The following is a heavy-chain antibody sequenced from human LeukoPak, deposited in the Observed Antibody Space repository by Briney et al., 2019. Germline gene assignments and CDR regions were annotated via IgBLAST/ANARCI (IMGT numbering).Heavy chain of an antibody. D-gene: IGHD3-3*01. CDR2: ISGSGGST. J-gene: IGHJ4*02. V-gene: IGHV3-23*01. CDR1: GFTFSSYA. CDR3: AKQDHYDFWSGYQHFDY. Sequence: GGSLRLSCAASGFTFSSYAMSWVRQAPGKGLEWVSAISGSGGSTNYADSVKGRFTISRDNSKNTLYLQMNSLRAEDTAVYYCAKQDHYDFWSGYQHFDYWGQGTLVTVSS.